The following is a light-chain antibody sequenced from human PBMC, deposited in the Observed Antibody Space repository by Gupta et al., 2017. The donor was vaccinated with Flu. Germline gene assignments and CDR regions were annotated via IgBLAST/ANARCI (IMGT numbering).Light chain of an antibody. J-gene: IGKJ4*01. V-gene: IGKV3-15*01. CDR3: QQYNNWPPLT. CDR1: QSVSSN. Sequence: EIVMTQSPDTLSVSAGDRATLSCRASQSVSSNLAWYQQKPGQAPRLLIYGASTRATGIPGRFSGSGSGTEFTLTISSLQSEDFGVYYCQQYNNWPPLTFGGGTKVEIK. CDR2: GAS.